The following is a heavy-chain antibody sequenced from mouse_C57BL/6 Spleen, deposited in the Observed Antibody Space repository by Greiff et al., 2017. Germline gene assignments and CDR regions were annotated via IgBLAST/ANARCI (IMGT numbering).Heavy chain of an antibody. CDR1: GFTFTAYY. V-gene: IGHV7-3*01. CDR3: ARSFYYGSSRFAY. Sequence: VQGVESGGGLVQPGGSLSLSCAASGFTFTAYYMSWVRQPPGKALEWLGFIRNKANGYTTEYSASVKGRFTISRDNSQSILYLQMNALRAEDSATYYCARSFYYGSSRFAYWGQGTLVTVSA. CDR2: IRNKANGYTT. D-gene: IGHD1-1*01. J-gene: IGHJ3*01.